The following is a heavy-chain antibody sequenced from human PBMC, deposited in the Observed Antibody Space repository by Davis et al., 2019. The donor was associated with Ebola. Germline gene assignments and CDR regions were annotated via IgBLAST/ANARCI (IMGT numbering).Heavy chain of an antibody. CDR3: ARVSGWRFDSSSWWYYYYGMDV. V-gene: IGHV1-18*01. Sequence: ASVKVSCKASGGTFSSYAISWVRQAPGQGLEWMGWISAYNGNTNYAQKLQGRVTMTTDTSTSTAYMELRSLRSDDTAVYYCARVSGWRFDSSSWWYYYYGMDVWGQGTTVTVSS. CDR2: ISAYNGNT. D-gene: IGHD6-13*01. CDR1: GGTFSSYA. J-gene: IGHJ6*02.